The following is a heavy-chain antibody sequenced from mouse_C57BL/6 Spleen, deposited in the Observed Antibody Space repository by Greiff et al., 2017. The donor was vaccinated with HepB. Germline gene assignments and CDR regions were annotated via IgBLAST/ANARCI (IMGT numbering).Heavy chain of an antibody. J-gene: IGHJ4*01. V-gene: IGHV1-50*01. Sequence: QVQLQQPGAELVKPGASVKLSCKASGYTFTSYWMQWVKQRPGQGLEWIGEIDPSDSYTNYNQKFKGKATVTVDTSSSTAYMQLSSLTSEDSAVYYCARRRDYDRHYYAMDYWGQGTSVTVSS. D-gene: IGHD2-4*01. CDR1: GYTFTSYW. CDR3: ARRRDYDRHYYAMDY. CDR2: IDPSDSYT.